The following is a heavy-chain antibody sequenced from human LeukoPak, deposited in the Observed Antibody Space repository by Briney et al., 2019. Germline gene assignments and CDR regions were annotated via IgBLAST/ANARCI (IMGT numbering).Heavy chain of an antibody. CDR3: ARDLDSGGTPH. J-gene: IGHJ4*02. Sequence: SETLSLTCTVSGYSISSGYYWGWIRQPPGKGLEWIGYVHYSRSTNYNPSLKSRVTISVDTSKNQFSLKLSSVTAADTAVYFCARDLDSGGTPHWGQGTLVIVSS. CDR1: GYSISSGYY. V-gene: IGHV4-38-2*02. D-gene: IGHD2-15*01. CDR2: VHYSRST.